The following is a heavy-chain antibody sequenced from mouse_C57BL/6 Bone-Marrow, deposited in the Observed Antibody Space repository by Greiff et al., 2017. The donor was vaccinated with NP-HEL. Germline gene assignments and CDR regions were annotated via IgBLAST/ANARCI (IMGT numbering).Heavy chain of an antibody. CDR2: INPNYGTT. Sequence: VQLQQSGPELVKPGASVKISCKASGYSFTDYNMNWVKQSNGKSLEWIGVINPNYGTTSYNQKFKGKATLTVDQSSSTAYMQLNSLTSEDSAVYYCARLDYYGSSYVGDWYFDVWGTGTTVTVSS. CDR3: ARLDYYGSSYVGDWYFDV. D-gene: IGHD1-1*01. V-gene: IGHV1-39*01. J-gene: IGHJ1*03. CDR1: GYSFTDYN.